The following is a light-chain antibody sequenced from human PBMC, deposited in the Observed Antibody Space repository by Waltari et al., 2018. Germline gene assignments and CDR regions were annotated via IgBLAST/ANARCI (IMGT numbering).Light chain of an antibody. CDR1: QSVSRA. CDR3: QHCLRLPVT. V-gene: IGKV3-20*01. J-gene: IGKJ1*01. CDR2: GAS. Sequence: MVLTQSPGTLALSLGERAKVSCRTIQSVSRALAWYQQKPGQAPRLRIYGASTRATGIPGRFSGSCSGTDFSLAISRLEPDDFAVYYCQHCLRLPVTFGQGTTVEI.